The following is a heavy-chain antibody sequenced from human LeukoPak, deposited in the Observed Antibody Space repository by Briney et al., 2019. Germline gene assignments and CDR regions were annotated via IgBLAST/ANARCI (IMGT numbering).Heavy chain of an antibody. CDR3: ASRPG. CDR1: GFTFSSYG. CDR2: IKEDGSVK. J-gene: IGHJ4*02. V-gene: IGHV3-7*01. Sequence: GGSLRLSCAASGFTFSSYGMNWVRQAPGKGLEWVANIKEDGSVKYYVDSVKGRFTVSRDNAKNSLYLQMNSLRVEDTAVYYCASRPGWGQGTLVTVSS.